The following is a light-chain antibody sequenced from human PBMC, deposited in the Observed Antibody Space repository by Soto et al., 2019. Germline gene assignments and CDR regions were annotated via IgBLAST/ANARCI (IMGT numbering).Light chain of an antibody. V-gene: IGKV3-20*01. CDR1: QSVSSSY. CDR3: QQYGSSAWT. CDR2: GAS. Sequence: EIVLTQSPGTLSLSPGERATLSCRASQSVSSSYLAWYQQKPGQAPRLLIYGASGRASGVPDRFSGSGSGTDFTLTFSRLEPEDFAVYYCQQYGSSAWTFGQGTKVDIK. J-gene: IGKJ1*01.